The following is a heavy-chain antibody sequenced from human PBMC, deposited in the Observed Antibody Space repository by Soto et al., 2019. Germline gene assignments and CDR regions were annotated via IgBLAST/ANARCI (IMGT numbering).Heavy chain of an antibody. D-gene: IGHD3-10*01. CDR2: IKSKTDGGTT. CDR3: TTRFYYGSGSYYIKNY. V-gene: IGHV3-15*01. J-gene: IGHJ4*02. CDR1: GFTFSNAW. Sequence: EVQLVESGGGLVKPGGSLRLSCAASGFTFSNAWMSWVRQAPGKGLEWVGRIKSKTDGGTTDYAAPVKGRFTISRDDSKNTLYLQMNSLKTEDTAVYYCTTRFYYGSGSYYIKNYWGQATLVTVSS.